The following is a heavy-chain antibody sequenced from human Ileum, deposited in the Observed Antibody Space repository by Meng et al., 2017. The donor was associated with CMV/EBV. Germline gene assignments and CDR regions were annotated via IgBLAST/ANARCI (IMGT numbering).Heavy chain of an antibody. Sequence: QLVPCGAEVKRPGSSVKVSCKASGGTFSHYGISWIRKTPGQGLEWMGGIIPIFGTTNYAQKFQGRITITADESTQTVYMELSSLTADDTALYFCARLGQQLVAPPAYFDSWGQGTLVTVSS. V-gene: IGHV1-69*01. CDR1: GGTFSHYG. D-gene: IGHD1-1*01. CDR2: IIPIFGTT. J-gene: IGHJ4*02. CDR3: ARLGQQLVAPPAYFDS.